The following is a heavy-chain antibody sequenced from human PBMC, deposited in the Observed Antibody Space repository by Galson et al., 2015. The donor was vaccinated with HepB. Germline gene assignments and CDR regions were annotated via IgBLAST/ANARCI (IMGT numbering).Heavy chain of an antibody. V-gene: IGHV7-4-1*02. J-gene: IGHJ6*02. CDR1: GYTFTSYA. CDR2: INTNTGNP. CDR3: ARAGSLPEDDYYYGMDV. Sequence: SVKVSCKASGYTFTSYAMNWVRQAPGQGLEWMGWINTNTGNPTYAQGFTGRFVFSLDTSVSTAYLQISSLKAEDTAVYYCARAGSLPEDDYYYGMDVWGQGTTVTVSS. D-gene: IGHD1-26*01.